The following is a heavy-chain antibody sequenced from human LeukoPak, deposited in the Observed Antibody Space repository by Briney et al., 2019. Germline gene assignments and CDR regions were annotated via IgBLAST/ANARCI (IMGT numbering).Heavy chain of an antibody. CDR3: AKDTSSGWPNWFDP. J-gene: IGHJ5*02. CDR1: GFTFDDYA. CDR2: INWNSGSI. Sequence: GRSLRLSCAASGFTFDDYAMHWVRQTPGKGLEWVSGINWNSGSIDYADSVKGRFTISRDNAKNSLYLQMNNLRAGDTALYYCAKDTSSGWPNWFDPWGQGTLVTVSS. V-gene: IGHV3-9*01. D-gene: IGHD6-19*01.